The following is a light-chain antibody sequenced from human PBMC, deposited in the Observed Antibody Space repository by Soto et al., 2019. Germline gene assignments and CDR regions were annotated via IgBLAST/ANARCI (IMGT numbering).Light chain of an antibody. CDR1: QSVKVY. V-gene: IGKV3-11*01. CDR3: QQRTNWPGIT. CDR2: DAS. Sequence: EIVLTQCPATLSLSPGERATLSCRTSQSVKVYLAWYQQKPGQAPRLLIYDASTRAPGIPARFSGSGSGTDFILTISSLEPEDFAVYYCQQRTNWPGITFGQGTRLEIK. J-gene: IGKJ5*01.